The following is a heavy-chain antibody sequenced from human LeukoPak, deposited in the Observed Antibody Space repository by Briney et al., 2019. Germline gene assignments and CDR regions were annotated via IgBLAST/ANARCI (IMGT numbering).Heavy chain of an antibody. J-gene: IGHJ3*02. Sequence: PSETLSLTCTVSGYSISSGYYWGWIRQPPGKGLEWIGSIYHSGSTYYNPSLKSRVTMSVDTSRNQFSLKLNSVTAADTAVYYCAKSNGYGLVDIWGQGTMVTVSS. CDR3: AKSNGYGLVDI. CDR1: GYSISSGYY. CDR2: IYHSGST. D-gene: IGHD3-10*01. V-gene: IGHV4-38-2*02.